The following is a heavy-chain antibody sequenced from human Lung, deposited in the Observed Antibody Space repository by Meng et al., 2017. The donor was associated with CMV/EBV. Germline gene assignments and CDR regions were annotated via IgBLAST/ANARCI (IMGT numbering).Heavy chain of an antibody. CDR3: ARGSAADDYFDY. D-gene: IGHD2-2*01. J-gene: IGHJ4*02. CDR2: IYHSGNT. CDR1: GASIGSENW. V-gene: IGHV4-4*02. Sequence: SXTLSLXCTVSGASIGSENWWSWVRQPPGKGLEWLGEIYHSGNTNYNPSLKSRISVSVDKSKDQFSLKLTSVIAADTAVYYCARGSAADDYFDYWGQGTLVTVSS.